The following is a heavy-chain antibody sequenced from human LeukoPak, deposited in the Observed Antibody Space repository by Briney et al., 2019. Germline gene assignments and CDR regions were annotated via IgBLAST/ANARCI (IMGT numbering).Heavy chain of an antibody. V-gene: IGHV3-30-3*01. CDR1: GFTFSNYA. Sequence: GRSLRLSCAASGFTFSNYAMHWVRQAPGKGLEWVAVISYDGSNKDYADSVKGRFTISRDNSKNTLYLQMNSLRAEDTAVYYCAGDRARYSIGWYGEGFAYWGHGTLVTVSS. CDR3: AGDRARYSIGWYGEGFAY. D-gene: IGHD6-19*01. CDR2: ISYDGSNK. J-gene: IGHJ4*01.